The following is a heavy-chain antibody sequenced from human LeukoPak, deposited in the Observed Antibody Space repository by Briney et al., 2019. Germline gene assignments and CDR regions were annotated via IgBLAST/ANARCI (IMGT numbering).Heavy chain of an antibody. V-gene: IGHV1-2*02. D-gene: IGHD4-17*01. Sequence: ASVKVSCKASGYTFTGYYMHWVRQAPGQGLECMGWINPDSVGTNYAQKCQGRVTMTRDTSISTAYMELTRLRSDDTAVYYWARGSYGDYVRGDYWGQGTLVTVSS. CDR2: INPDSVGT. J-gene: IGHJ4*02. CDR3: ARGSYGDYVRGDY. CDR1: GYTFTGYY.